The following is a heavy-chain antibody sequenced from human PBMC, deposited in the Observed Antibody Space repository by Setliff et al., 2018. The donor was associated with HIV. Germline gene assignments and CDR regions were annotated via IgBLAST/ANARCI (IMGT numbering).Heavy chain of an antibody. CDR2: INTETGNP. D-gene: IGHD1-26*01. Sequence: ASVKVSCKAPGYTFKTFGISWVRQAPGQGPEWMGWINTETGNPMYAQGFKGRFVFSLDTSVSTAYLQINGLKAEDTAMYYCARVGSYWSTFDYWGQGALVTVSS. J-gene: IGHJ4*02. V-gene: IGHV7-4-1*02. CDR1: GYTFKTFG. CDR3: ARVGSYWSTFDY.